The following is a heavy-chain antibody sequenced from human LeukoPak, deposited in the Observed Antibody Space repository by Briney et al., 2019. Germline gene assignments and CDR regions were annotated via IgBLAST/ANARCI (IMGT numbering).Heavy chain of an antibody. CDR1: GGSISSGSYY. D-gene: IGHD3-10*02. CDR3: ARDRNVNWFDP. CDR2: IYTSGST. V-gene: IGHV4-61*02. J-gene: IGHJ5*02. Sequence: SVTLSLTCTVSGGSISSGSYYWSWIRQPAGKGLEWIGRIYTSGSTNYNPSLKSRVTISVDTSKNRFSLKLSSVTAADTAVYCCARDRNVNWFDPWGQGTLVTVSS.